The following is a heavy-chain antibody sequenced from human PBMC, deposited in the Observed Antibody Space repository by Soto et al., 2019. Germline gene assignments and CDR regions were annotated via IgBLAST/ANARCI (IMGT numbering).Heavy chain of an antibody. D-gene: IGHD3-10*01. CDR3: ARDYGSGFYFGMDV. Sequence: QVQLQESGPGLVKPSQTLSLTCTVSGDSISSGDYYWSWIRQHPAKGLEWIGYISYSGTTYYNPSLKIRITISLDTSKNQFSLKLSSVTAADTAVYYCARDYGSGFYFGMDVWGQGTTVTSSS. CDR1: GDSISSGDYY. CDR2: ISYSGTT. V-gene: IGHV4-31*03. J-gene: IGHJ6*02.